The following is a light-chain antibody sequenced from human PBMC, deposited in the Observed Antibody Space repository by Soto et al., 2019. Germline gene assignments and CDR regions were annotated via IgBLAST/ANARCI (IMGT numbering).Light chain of an antibody. J-gene: IGKJ1*01. Sequence: IGMTQSPATLSMSPGERATLSCRASQSLNRDLAWYQQKPGQSPRLLIFGASIRATGIPARFSGSGSGTEFTLTIGSLQSEDCALYYCQQYDNWPGTFGQGTKVDI. CDR2: GAS. CDR1: QSLNRD. CDR3: QQYDNWPGT. V-gene: IGKV3-15*01.